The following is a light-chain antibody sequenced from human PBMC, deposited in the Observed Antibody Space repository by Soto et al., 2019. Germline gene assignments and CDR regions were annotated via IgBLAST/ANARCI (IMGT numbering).Light chain of an antibody. V-gene: IGKV4-1*01. CDR3: QQYFTTPYT. CDR1: HGVFYNSSNY. J-gene: IGKJ2*01. CDR2: WAS. Sequence: VMTQSPDSLAVSLGERATINCKSSHGVFYNSSNYLAWYQQKPGQPPKLLIYWASTRESGVPARFSGSGSGTYFTLTISSLQAEDVAVYCCQQYFTTPYTCGQGTKLEI.